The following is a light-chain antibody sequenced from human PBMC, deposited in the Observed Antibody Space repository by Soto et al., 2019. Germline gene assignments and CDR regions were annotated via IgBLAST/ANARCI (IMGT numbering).Light chain of an antibody. J-gene: IGKJ5*01. CDR1: QDVSNY. CDR3: QQYSNLIT. V-gene: IGKV1-33*01. CDR2: DAS. Sequence: DIQMTQSPSSLSASVGDRVTITSQASQDVSNYLNWSQQKLGKAPKLLIYDASNLETGVPSRLSGSGSGTYFSFTISSLKPEDFATYYCQQYSNLITFGQGTRLEIK.